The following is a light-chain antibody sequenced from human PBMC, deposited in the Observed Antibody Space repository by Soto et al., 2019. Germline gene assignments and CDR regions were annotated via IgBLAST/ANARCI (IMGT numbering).Light chain of an antibody. CDR3: QQYDSSPQR. J-gene: IGKJ1*01. CDR2: GAS. CDR1: QGISSTY. Sequence: VLALSPGTLSLSPGERATLSCRAMQGISSTYLAWYQQNPCQAPRLLIFGASTRATGIPERFSGSGSGRDLTLTISRMEPEDFAGYSCQQYDSSPQRFGQATKV. V-gene: IGKV3-20*01.